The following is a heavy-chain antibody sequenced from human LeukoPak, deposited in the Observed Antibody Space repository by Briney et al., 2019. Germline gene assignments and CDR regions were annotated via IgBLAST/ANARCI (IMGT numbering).Heavy chain of an antibody. CDR3: ARALGLYYDSSGYH. V-gene: IGHV3-30-3*01. CDR2: ISYDGSNK. D-gene: IGHD3-22*01. CDR1: GFTFSSYA. J-gene: IGHJ4*02. Sequence: GGSLRLSCAASGFTFSSYAMHWVRQAPGKGLEWVAVISYDGSNKYYADSVKGRFTISRDNSKNTLYLQMNSLRAEDTAVCYCARALGLYYDSSGYHWGQGTLVTVSS.